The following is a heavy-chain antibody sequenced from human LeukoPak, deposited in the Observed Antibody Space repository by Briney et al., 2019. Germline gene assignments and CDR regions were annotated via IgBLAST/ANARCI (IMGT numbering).Heavy chain of an antibody. CDR1: GFTFSSYW. D-gene: IGHD6-19*01. J-gene: IGHJ4*02. CDR2: IKKDGSEK. Sequence: GGSLRLSCAASGFTFSSYWMNWVRQAPGKGLEWVANIKKDGSEKYYVDSVKGRFAISRDNAKNSLYLQMNSLRAEDTAVYYCARTSGYSSGWYPDYWGQGTLVTVSS. CDR3: ARTSGYSSGWYPDY. V-gene: IGHV3-7*01.